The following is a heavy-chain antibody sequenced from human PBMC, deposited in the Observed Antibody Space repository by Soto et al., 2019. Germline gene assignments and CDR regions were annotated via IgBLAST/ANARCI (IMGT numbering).Heavy chain of an antibody. CDR3: ARDRYSSGWYDLDY. CDR1: GFTFSSYG. Sequence: SGGSLRLSCAAPGFTFSSYGMHWVRQAPGKGLEWVSVIWYDGSDKYYADSVKGRFTISRDNSKNTLYLQMNSLRAEDTAVYYCARDRYSSGWYDLDYWGQGTLVTVS. CDR2: IWYDGSDK. J-gene: IGHJ4*02. V-gene: IGHV3-33*01. D-gene: IGHD6-19*01.